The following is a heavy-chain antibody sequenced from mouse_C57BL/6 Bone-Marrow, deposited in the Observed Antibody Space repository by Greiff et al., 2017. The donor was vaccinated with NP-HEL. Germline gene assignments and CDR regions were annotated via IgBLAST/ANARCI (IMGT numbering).Heavy chain of an antibody. V-gene: IGHV1-61*01. Sequence: QVQLQQPGAELVRPGSSVKLSCKASGYTFTSYWMDWVKQRPGQGLEWIGNIYPSDSETHYTQKFKDKATLTVDKSSSTAYMQLSSLTSEDSAVYYCARGSSYYYAMDDWGQGTSVTVSS. D-gene: IGHD1-1*01. CDR1: GYTFTSYW. CDR3: ARGSSYYYAMDD. J-gene: IGHJ4*01. CDR2: IYPSDSET.